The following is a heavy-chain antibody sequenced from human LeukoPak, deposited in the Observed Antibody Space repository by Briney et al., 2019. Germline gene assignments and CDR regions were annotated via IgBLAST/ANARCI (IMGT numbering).Heavy chain of an antibody. Sequence: ASVKVSCKASGYTFTGYYMHWVRQAPGQGLEGMGWINPNSGGTNYAQKFQGRVTMTRDTSISTAYMELSRLRSDDTAVYYCATDSNRYYYFDYWGQGTLVTVSS. CDR1: GYTFTGYY. J-gene: IGHJ4*02. V-gene: IGHV1-2*02. CDR3: ATDSNRYYYFDY. CDR2: INPNSGGT. D-gene: IGHD4-11*01.